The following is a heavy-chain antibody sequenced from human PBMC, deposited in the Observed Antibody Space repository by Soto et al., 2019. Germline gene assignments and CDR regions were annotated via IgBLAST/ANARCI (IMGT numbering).Heavy chain of an antibody. CDR3: ARAHPIYDSSGYPPYNWFDP. Sequence: QVQLVESGGGVVQPGRSLRLSCAASGFTFSSYAMHWVRQAPGKGLEWVAVISYDGSNKYYADSVKGRFTISRDNSKNTLYLQMNSLRAEDTAVYYCARAHPIYDSSGYPPYNWFDPWGQGTLATVSS. CDR2: ISYDGSNK. D-gene: IGHD3-22*01. J-gene: IGHJ5*02. V-gene: IGHV3-30-3*01. CDR1: GFTFSSYA.